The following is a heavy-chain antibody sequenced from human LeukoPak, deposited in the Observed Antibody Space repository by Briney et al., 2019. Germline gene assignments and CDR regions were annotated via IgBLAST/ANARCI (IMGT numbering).Heavy chain of an antibody. Sequence: PSETLSLTCTVSGDFITAYYWSWIRQPPGKGLEWIGYVYYSGSTEYNPSLRSRVTISVDTSQNQFSLRLSSVTAADTAVYYCARGRYVTTRGGAAAGFLDYWGQGTLVTVST. J-gene: IGHJ4*02. CDR3: ARGRYVTTRGGAAAGFLDY. CDR2: VYYSGST. D-gene: IGHD6-13*01. CDR1: GDFITAYY. V-gene: IGHV4-59*12.